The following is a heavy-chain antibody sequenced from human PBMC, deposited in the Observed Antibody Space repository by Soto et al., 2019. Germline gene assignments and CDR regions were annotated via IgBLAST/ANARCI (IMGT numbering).Heavy chain of an antibody. J-gene: IGHJ6*03. V-gene: IGHV3-11*01. Sequence: ESGGGLVKPGGSLRLSCAASGFILSDSYMSWIRQAPGKGLEWVSYIVGSTKYYADSVKGRFTISRDNAKNSLYLQMNSLRAEDTAVYYCARGRGYCSGSSCYLGYYYYMDVWGKGTTVTVSS. CDR2: IVGSTK. D-gene: IGHD2-2*01. CDR3: ARGRGYCSGSSCYLGYYYYMDV. CDR1: GFILSDSY.